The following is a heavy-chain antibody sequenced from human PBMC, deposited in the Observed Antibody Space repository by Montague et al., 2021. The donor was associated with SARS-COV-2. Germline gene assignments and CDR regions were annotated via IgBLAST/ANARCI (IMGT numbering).Heavy chain of an antibody. V-gene: IGHV4-34*01. D-gene: IGHD2-2*01. J-gene: IGHJ3*02. CDR3: ERGRQPVVVPGAGPAGRAFDI. CDR1: GGSFSNYY. Sequence: SETLSLTCAISGGSFSNYYWSWIRQPPGKGLEWIGEGNQSGTTIYNPSVKRGVTISVDTSKNQFYLRLNSVTAADTAVYDCERGRQPVVVPGAGPAGRAFDIWGQGTTVTVSS. CDR2: GNQSGTT.